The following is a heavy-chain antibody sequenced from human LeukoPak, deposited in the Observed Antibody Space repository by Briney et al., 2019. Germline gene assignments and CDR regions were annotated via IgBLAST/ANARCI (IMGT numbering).Heavy chain of an antibody. D-gene: IGHD3-3*01. CDR3: ARDPSPGITIFGVVPSAFDI. J-gene: IGHJ3*02. CDR1: GFTFSSYS. V-gene: IGHV3-48*01. Sequence: GGSLRLSCAASGFTFSSYSMNWVRQAPGKGLEWVSYISSSSTIYYADSVKGRFTISRDNAKNSLYLQMNSLRAEDTAVYYCARDPSPGITIFGVVPSAFDIWGQGTMVTVSS. CDR2: ISSSSTI.